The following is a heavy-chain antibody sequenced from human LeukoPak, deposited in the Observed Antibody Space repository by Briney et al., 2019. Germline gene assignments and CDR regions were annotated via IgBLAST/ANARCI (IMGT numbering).Heavy chain of an antibody. Sequence: SETLSLTCTVSGGSISSGGYYWSWIRQPPGKGLEWIGYIYHSGSTYYNPSLKSRVTISVDRSKNQFSLKLSSVTAADTAVYYCARGLYCSSTSCYYYYYYMDVWGKGTTVTVSS. CDR1: GGSISSGGYY. CDR3: ARGLYCSSTSCYYYYYYMDV. CDR2: IYHSGST. J-gene: IGHJ6*03. V-gene: IGHV4-30-2*01. D-gene: IGHD2-2*01.